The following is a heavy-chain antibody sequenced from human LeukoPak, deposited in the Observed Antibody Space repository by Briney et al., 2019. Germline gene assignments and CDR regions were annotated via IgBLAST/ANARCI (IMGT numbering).Heavy chain of an antibody. CDR1: GGSFSGYY. V-gene: IGHV4-34*01. CDR2: INHSGST. D-gene: IGHD6-13*01. J-gene: IGHJ5*02. Sequence: ASETLSLTCAVYGGSFSGYYWSWIRQPPGKGLEWIGEINHSGSTNYNPSLKSRVTISVDTSKNQFSLKLSSVTAADTAVYYCAKSPGYRNSWYRRGFDPRGQGTLVTVSS. CDR3: AKSPGYRNSWYRRGFDP.